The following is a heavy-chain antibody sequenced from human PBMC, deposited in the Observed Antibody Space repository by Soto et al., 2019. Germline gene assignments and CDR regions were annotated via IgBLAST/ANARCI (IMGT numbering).Heavy chain of an antibody. CDR1: GFTFSSYA. CDR2: IIASASGSATAT. CDR3: ARFARIGYCDSTNCFPGYFDP. V-gene: IGHV3-23*01. D-gene: IGHD2-15*01. Sequence: DVQLLESGGGLVQPGGSLRLSCGASGFTFSSYAMSWLRQAPGKGLEWVSVIIASASGSATATYYADSVKGRFATSRDNFQNTLFLQMNNLRAEDTAVYYCARFARIGYCDSTNCFPGYFDPWGQGTLVTVSS. J-gene: IGHJ5*02.